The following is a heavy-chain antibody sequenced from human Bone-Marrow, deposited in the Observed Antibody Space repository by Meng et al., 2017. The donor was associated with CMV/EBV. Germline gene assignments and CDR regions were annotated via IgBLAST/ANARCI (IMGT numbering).Heavy chain of an antibody. CDR2: INPSGGST. J-gene: IGHJ6*02. CDR1: GYIFTSYY. Sequence: ASVKVSCKASGYIFTSYYMHWVRQAPGQGLEWMGIINPSGGSTSYAQKFQGRVTMTRDTSTSTVYMELSSLRSEDTAVYYCARDRPYCSGTSCYTRNVLEWLFGMDVWGQGTTVTVSS. V-gene: IGHV1-46*01. CDR3: ARDRPYCSGTSCYTRNVLEWLFGMDV. D-gene: IGHD2-2*02.